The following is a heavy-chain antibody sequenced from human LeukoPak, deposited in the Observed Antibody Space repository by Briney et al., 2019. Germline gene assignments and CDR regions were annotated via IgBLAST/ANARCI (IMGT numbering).Heavy chain of an antibody. CDR2: IYYSGST. Sequence: SETLSLTCTVSGGSISSYYWSWIRQPPGKGLGWFGYIYYSGSTNYNPSLKSRVTISVDTSKNQSSLKLSSVTAADTAVYYCARMRGIAQNWFDPWGQGTLVTVSS. D-gene: IGHD6-13*01. V-gene: IGHV4-59*01. CDR3: ARMRGIAQNWFDP. CDR1: GGSISSYY. J-gene: IGHJ5*02.